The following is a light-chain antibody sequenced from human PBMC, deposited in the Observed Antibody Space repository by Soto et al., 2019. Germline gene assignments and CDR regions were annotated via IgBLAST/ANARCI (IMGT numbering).Light chain of an antibody. Sequence: EIVMTQSPATLSVSPGERATLSCRASQSVSSNLAWYQQKPGQAPRLLFYDASNRATGIPARFSGSGSGTEFPLTINSLQSEDFAVYYCQQYDNWPPWTFGQGTKVEI. CDR1: QSVSSN. J-gene: IGKJ1*01. CDR3: QQYDNWPPWT. CDR2: DAS. V-gene: IGKV3-15*01.